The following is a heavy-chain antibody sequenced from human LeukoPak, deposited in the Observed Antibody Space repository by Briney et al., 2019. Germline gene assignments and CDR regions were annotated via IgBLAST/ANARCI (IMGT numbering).Heavy chain of an antibody. CDR3: AKGNGYSYGRYYFDY. D-gene: IGHD5-18*01. CDR2: ITASGGNT. V-gene: IGHV3-23*01. CDR1: GFTFSSYA. J-gene: IGHJ4*02. Sequence: PGGSLRLSCAASGFTFSSYARGWVRQAPGKGLEWVSAITASGGNTYYAKSVKGRFTITRDNSKNTLYLQVNSLRAEDTAVYYCAKGNGYSYGRYYFDYWGQGTLVTVSS.